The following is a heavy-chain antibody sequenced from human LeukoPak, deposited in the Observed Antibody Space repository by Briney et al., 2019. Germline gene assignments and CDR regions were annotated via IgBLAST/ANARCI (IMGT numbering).Heavy chain of an antibody. V-gene: IGHV1-69*04. J-gene: IGHJ4*02. CDR1: GGTFSSYA. CDR2: IIPILGIA. Sequence: SVKVSCKASGGTFSSYAISWVRQAPGQGLEWMGRIIPILGIANYAQKFQGRVTITADKSTSTAYMELSSLRSEDTAVYYCATAVAGTTFDYWGQGTLVTVSS. D-gene: IGHD6-19*01. CDR3: ATAVAGTTFDY.